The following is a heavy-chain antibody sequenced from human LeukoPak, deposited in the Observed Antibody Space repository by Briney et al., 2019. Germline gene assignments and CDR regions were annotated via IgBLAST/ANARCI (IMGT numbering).Heavy chain of an antibody. CDR2: INTNTGNP. V-gene: IGHV7-4-1*02. Sequence: ASVKVSCKASGYTFTSYAMNWVRQAPGQGLERMGWINTNTGNPTYAQGFTGRFVFSLDTSVSTAYLQISSLKAEDTAVYYCARGRLYDFWSGYYTFWYYYYGMGVWGQGTTVTVSS. CDR1: GYTFTSYA. D-gene: IGHD3-3*01. J-gene: IGHJ6*02. CDR3: ARGRLYDFWSGYYTFWYYYYGMGV.